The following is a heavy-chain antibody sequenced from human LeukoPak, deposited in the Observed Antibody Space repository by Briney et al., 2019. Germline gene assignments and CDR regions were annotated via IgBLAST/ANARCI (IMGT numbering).Heavy chain of an antibody. CDR2: INPDGSQT. J-gene: IGHJ4*02. Sequence: PGGSLRLSCAASGFTFNTYWMHWVRQAPVKGLVWVSHINPDGSQTNYADSVTGRFTISRDNAKNTLYLQMNSLRAEDTAVYYCARDPVRRDSYWGQGTLVTVSS. CDR3: ARDPVRRDSY. V-gene: IGHV3-74*01. D-gene: IGHD3-10*01. CDR1: GFTFNTYW.